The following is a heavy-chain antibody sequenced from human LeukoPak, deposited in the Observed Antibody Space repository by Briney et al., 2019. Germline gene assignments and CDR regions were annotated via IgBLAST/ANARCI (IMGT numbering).Heavy chain of an antibody. D-gene: IGHD1-20*01. J-gene: IGHJ4*02. CDR2: TNEDGTDS. CDR1: GFTFSGHW. Sequence: GGSLRLSCTASGFTFSGHWIHWVRQAPGMGLVWVSRTNEDGTDSMYAESVKGRFTISRDNAKNTVYLQMNSLRAEDTAVYYCAKDVATYNWKPRNFDYWGQGTLVTVSS. V-gene: IGHV3-74*03. CDR3: AKDVATYNWKPRNFDY.